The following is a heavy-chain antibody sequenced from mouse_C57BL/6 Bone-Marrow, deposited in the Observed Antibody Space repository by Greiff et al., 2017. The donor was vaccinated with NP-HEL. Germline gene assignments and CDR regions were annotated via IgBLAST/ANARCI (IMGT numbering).Heavy chain of an antibody. D-gene: IGHD2-14*01. CDR3: ARRVLTLYAMDY. CDR1: GYTFTSYW. CDR2: IYPGSGST. J-gene: IGHJ4*01. V-gene: IGHV1-55*01. Sequence: QVQLQQPGAELVKPGASVKMSCKASGYTFTSYWITWVKQRPGQGLEWIGDIYPGSGSTNYNEKFKSKATLTVDTSSSSAYMQLSSLTSEDSAVYYCARRVLTLYAMDYWGQGTSVTVSS.